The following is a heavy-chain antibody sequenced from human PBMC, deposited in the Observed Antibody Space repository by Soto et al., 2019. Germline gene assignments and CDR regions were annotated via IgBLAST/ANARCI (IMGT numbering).Heavy chain of an antibody. CDR2: TTSTAYGGTT. V-gene: IGHV3-49*04. Sequence: GGSLRLSCSFSGFTSGDYGLTWVRQAPGKGLEWVGFTTSTAYGGTTEYAASVNGRIIISRDDSKSVAYLQMNSLQTDDTAIYYCSRDGDYYGLDVWGRGTTVTVS. J-gene: IGHJ6*02. D-gene: IGHD3-3*01. CDR3: SRDGDYYGLDV. CDR1: GFTSGDYG.